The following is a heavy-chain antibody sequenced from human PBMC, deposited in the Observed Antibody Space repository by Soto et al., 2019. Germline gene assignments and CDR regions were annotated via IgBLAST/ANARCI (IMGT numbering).Heavy chain of an antibody. CDR2: INPNSGGT. CDR3: ARGRPHMAAALRPHWFDP. V-gene: IGHV1-2*04. Sequence: ASVKVSCKASGYTFTGYYMHWVRLAPGQGLEWMGWINPNSGGTNYAQKFQGWVTMTRDTSISTAYMELSRLRSDDTAVYYCARGRPHMAAALRPHWFDPWGQGTLVTVSS. CDR1: GYTFTGYY. D-gene: IGHD6-13*01. J-gene: IGHJ5*02.